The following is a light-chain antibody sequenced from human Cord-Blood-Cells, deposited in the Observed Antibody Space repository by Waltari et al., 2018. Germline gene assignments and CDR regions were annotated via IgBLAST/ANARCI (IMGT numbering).Light chain of an antibody. V-gene: IGLV1-44*01. CDR1: TSNMGSNT. J-gene: IGLJ2*01. Sequence: QSVLTQPPYASGTPGQRVPISCSGSTSNMGSNTVNWYQQLPGTAPKLLIYSNNQRPSGVPDRFSGSKSGTSASLAISGLQSEDEADYYCAAWDDSLNGPVFGGGTKLTVL. CDR2: SNN. CDR3: AAWDDSLNGPV.